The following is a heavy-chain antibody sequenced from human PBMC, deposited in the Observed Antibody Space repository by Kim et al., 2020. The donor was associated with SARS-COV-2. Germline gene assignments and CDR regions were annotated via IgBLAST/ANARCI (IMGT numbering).Heavy chain of an antibody. CDR1: GFTFNNFA. V-gene: IGHV3-23*01. Sequence: GGSLRLSCAASGFTFNNFAVSWVRQAPGKGLEWVSTISRSGVSTYYADSVKGRFTISRDNSKNTLYLQMSSLRADDTAVYHCAKEYNSGPRPNYSYGMDVWGQGTTDTVSS. D-gene: IGHD6-19*01. J-gene: IGHJ6*02. CDR2: ISRSGVST. CDR3: AKEYNSGPRPNYSYGMDV.